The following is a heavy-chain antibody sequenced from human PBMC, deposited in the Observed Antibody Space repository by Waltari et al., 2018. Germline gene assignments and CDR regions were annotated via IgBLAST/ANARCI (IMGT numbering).Heavy chain of an antibody. J-gene: IGHJ4*02. Sequence: QVQLQQWGAGLLKPSETLSLTCAVYGGSFSGYYWSWIRQPPGKGLEWIGEINQSGSTNYNPSLKSRVTISLDTSKIQFSLKLSSVTAADTAVYYCARAPILYDSSGYRHKGNDYWGQGTLVTVSS. CDR3: ARAPILYDSSGYRHKGNDY. CDR2: INQSGST. V-gene: IGHV4-34*01. CDR1: GGSFSGYY. D-gene: IGHD3-22*01.